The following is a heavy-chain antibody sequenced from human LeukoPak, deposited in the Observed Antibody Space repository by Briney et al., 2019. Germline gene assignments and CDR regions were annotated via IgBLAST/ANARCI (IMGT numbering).Heavy chain of an antibody. V-gene: IGHV3-48*03. CDR3: ARDQRRDGYNRGYI. CDR2: ISSSGTTI. CDR1: GFTFSSYE. Sequence: PPGGSLRLSCAASGFTFSSYEMNWVRQAPGKGLEWVSYISSSGTTIYSADSVKGRFTISRDNAKNSLYLQMNSLRAEDTAVYYCARDQRRDGYNRGYIWGQGTLVTVSS. J-gene: IGHJ4*02. D-gene: IGHD5-24*01.